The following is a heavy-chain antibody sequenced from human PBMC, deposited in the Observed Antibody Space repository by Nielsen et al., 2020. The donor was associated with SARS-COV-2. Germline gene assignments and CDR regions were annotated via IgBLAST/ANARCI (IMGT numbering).Heavy chain of an antibody. CDR1: GGSFSGYY. J-gene: IGHJ2*01. CDR3: ARFSPRQLVTLRYFDL. Sequence: SETLSLTCAVSGGSFSGYYWSWIRQPPGKGLEWIGEINHSGSTNYNPSLKSRVTISIDTSKNEFSLKLSSVTAADTAVYYCARFSPRQLVTLRYFDLWGRGTLVTVSS. D-gene: IGHD6-13*01. V-gene: IGHV4-34*01. CDR2: INHSGST.